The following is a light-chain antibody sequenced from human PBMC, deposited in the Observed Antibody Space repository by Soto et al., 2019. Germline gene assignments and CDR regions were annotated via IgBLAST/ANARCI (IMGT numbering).Light chain of an antibody. J-gene: IGLJ1*01. Sequence: QSALTQPASVSGSPGQSITISCTGTSRDVGGYNYVSWYQQHPGKAPKLMIYEVSNRPSGVSNRFSGSKSGNTASLTISGLQAEDEADYYCSSYTSSSTYVFGTGTK. CDR3: SSYTSSSTYV. CDR2: EVS. V-gene: IGLV2-14*01. CDR1: SRDVGGYNY.